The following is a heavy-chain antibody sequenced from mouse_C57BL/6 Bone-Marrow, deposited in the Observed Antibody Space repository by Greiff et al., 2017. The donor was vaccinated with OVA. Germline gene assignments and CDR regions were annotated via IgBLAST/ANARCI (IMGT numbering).Heavy chain of an antibody. CDR3: ARDTTTFDY. J-gene: IGHJ2*01. V-gene: IGHV1-76*01. CDR1: GYTFTDYY. D-gene: IGHD1-1*01. Sequence: VKLMESGAELVRPGASVKLSCKASGYTFTDYYINWVKQRPGQGLEWIARIYPGSGNTYYNEKFKGKATLTAEKSSSTAYMQLSSLTSEDSAVYFCARDTTTFDYWGQGTTLTVSS. CDR2: IYPGSGNT.